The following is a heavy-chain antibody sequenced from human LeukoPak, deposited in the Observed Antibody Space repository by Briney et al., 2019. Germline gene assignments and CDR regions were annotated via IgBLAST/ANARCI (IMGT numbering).Heavy chain of an antibody. CDR1: GGSISSGDYY. V-gene: IGHV4-30-4*01. CDR2: IYYSGST. J-gene: IGHJ5*02. Sequence: SETLSLTCTVSGGSISSGDYYWSWIRQPPGKGLEWIGYIYYSGSTYYNPSLKSRVTISVDTSKNQFSLKLSSVTAADTAVYYCAREGLPMVYPIKFRANFFDPWGQGTLVTVSS. D-gene: IGHD2-8*01. CDR3: AREGLPMVYPIKFRANFFDP.